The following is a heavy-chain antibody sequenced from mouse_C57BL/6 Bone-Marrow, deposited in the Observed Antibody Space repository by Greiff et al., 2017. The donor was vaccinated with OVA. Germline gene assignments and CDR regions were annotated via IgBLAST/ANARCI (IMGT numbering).Heavy chain of an antibody. V-gene: IGHV1-19*01. Sequence: EVQLQQSGPVLVKPGASVKMSCKASGYTFTDYYMNWVKQSHGKSLEWIGVINPYNGGTSYNQKFKGKATLTVDKSSSTAYMELNSLTSEDSAVYYCARGHYYGSRDYWGQGTTRTVSS. J-gene: IGHJ2*01. CDR3: ARGHYYGSRDY. D-gene: IGHD1-1*01. CDR2: INPYNGGT. CDR1: GYTFTDYY.